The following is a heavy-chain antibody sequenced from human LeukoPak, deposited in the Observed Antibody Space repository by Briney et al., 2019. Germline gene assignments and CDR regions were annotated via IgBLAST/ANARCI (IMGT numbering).Heavy chain of an antibody. CDR1: GGTFSSYA. Sequence: ASVKVSCKASGGTFSSYAISWVRQAPGQGLEWMGGIIPIFGTANYAQKFQGRVTITADESTSTAYMELSSLRSEDTAVYYCARVHVDHYYDSSGYFDYWGQGTLVTVSS. J-gene: IGHJ4*02. CDR2: IIPIFGTA. D-gene: IGHD3-22*01. V-gene: IGHV1-69*13. CDR3: ARVHVDHYYDSSGYFDY.